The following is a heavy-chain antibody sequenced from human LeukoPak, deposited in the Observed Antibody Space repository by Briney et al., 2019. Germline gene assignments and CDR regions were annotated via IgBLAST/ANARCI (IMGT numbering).Heavy chain of an antibody. CDR3: ARDPMAYSSSWYRYFDY. D-gene: IGHD6-13*01. CDR2: ISYDGSNK. CDR1: GFTFSSYA. J-gene: IGHJ4*02. V-gene: IGHV3-30-3*01. Sequence: GGSLRLTCAASGFTFSSYAMHWVRQAPGKGLEWVAVISYDGSNKYYADSVKGRFTISRDNAKNSLYLQMNSLRAEDTAVYYCARDPMAYSSSWYRYFDYWGQGTLVTVSS.